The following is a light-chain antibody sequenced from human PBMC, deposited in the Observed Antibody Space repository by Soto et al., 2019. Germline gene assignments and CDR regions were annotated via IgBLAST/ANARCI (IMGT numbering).Light chain of an antibody. CDR2: HAS. CDR3: QQYNSYS. J-gene: IGKJ1*01. V-gene: IGKV1-5*01. Sequence: DIQLTQSPASLSASVGARVTITCRASQSIGSLLAWYQQKPGTAPKLLIYHASTLESGVPSRFSGSGSGTEFTLTISSLQPDDFATYYCQQYNSYSFGQGTKVDIK. CDR1: QSIGSL.